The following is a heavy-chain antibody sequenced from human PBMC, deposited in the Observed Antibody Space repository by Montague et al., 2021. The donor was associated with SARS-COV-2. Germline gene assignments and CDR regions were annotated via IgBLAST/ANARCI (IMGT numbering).Heavy chain of an antibody. CDR1: GFSLTSSGEG. Sequence: PALVKPTQTLTLTCTVSGFSLTSSGEGVGWIRQPPGKALEWLALIYWDEDKRYSPSLKNRLVVTNDSAKNQVVLTVINMDPADTGTYYCAHISKLARGRWFDPWGQGTLSTVSS. J-gene: IGHJ5*02. CDR3: AHISKLARGRWFDP. CDR2: IYWDEDK. D-gene: IGHD3-16*02. V-gene: IGHV2-5*02.